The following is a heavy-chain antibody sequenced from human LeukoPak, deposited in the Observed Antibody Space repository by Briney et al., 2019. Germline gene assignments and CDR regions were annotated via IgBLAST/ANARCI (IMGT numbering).Heavy chain of an antibody. CDR3: AKDYYSSTLGGFDY. V-gene: IGHV3-9*01. D-gene: IGHD2-2*01. CDR1: GFTFDDYA. J-gene: IGHJ4*02. Sequence: GGSLRLSCAAPGFTFDDYAMHWVRQAPGKGLEWVSGISWNSNSIGYADSVKGRFTISRDNAKNSLYLQMNGLRPEDTALYYCAKDYYSSTLGGFDYWGQGTLVTVSS. CDR2: ISWNSNSI.